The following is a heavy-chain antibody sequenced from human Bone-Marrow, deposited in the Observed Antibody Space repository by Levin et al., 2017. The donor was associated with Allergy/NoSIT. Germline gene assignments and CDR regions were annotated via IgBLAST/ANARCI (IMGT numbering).Heavy chain of an antibody. CDR1: GFSLNTRGMC. CDR3: ALVHLGVRTAAASCMDV. CDR2: IDWNNDR. J-gene: IGHJ6*02. V-gene: IGHV2-70*13. D-gene: IGHD2-15*01. Sequence: QSGPTLVKPTQTLTLTCTFSGFSLNTRGMCVNWVRQPPGKALEWLALIDWNNDRYYTTSMKTRLTISKDTSKNQVVLIMTNMDPVDTATYYCALVHLGVRTAAASCMDVWGQGTAVTVSS.